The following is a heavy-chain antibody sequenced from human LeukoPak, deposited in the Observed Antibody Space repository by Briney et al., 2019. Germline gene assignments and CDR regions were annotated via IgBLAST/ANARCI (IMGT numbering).Heavy chain of an antibody. CDR3: ANERTMTFDY. D-gene: IGHD1-1*01. CDR1: GFTFSSYS. Sequence: PGGSLRLSCAASGFTFSSYSMNWVRQAPGKGLEWVSSISSSSSYIYYADSVKGRFTISRDNNRNSLYLQMNNLRAEDTALYFCANERTMTFDYWGRGTLVTVSS. J-gene: IGHJ4*02. V-gene: IGHV3-21*04. CDR2: ISSSSSYI.